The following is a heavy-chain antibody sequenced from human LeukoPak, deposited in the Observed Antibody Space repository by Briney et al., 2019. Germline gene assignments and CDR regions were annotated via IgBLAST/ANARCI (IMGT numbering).Heavy chain of an antibody. D-gene: IGHD4-17*01. CDR2: IYYSGST. Sequence: SETLSLTCTVSGGSISSSSYYWGWIRQPPGKGLEWIGSIYYSGSTYYNPPLKRRVTISVDTSKNQFSLKLSSVTAADTAVYYCATDRYGLDYWGQGTLVTVSS. CDR1: GGSISSSSYY. CDR3: ATDRYGLDY. J-gene: IGHJ4*02. V-gene: IGHV4-39*07.